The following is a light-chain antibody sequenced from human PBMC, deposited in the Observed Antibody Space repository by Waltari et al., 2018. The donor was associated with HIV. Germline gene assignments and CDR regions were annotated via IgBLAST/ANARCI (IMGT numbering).Light chain of an antibody. CDR3: QQFDMLPET. CDR1: PAIDSSH. CDR2: GGS. Sequence: IALTQSPRTLSLSPGDGGTIFRRASPAIDSSHLAWYHHKAGQSPRLLIYGGSVRATDVPDRFSGSVSGTDFTLTIARVEPEDFAVYYCQQFDMLPETYGQGTKVE. J-gene: IGKJ1*01. V-gene: IGKV3-20*01.